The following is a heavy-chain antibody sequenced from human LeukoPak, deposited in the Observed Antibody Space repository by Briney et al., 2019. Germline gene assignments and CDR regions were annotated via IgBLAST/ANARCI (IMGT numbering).Heavy chain of an antibody. D-gene: IGHD2-8*02. Sequence: SETLSLTCTVSGGSISSSSYYWGWIRQPPGKGLEWIGSIYYSGSTYYNPSLKSRVTISVDTSKNQFSLKLSSVTAADTAVYYCARHTGFWSFFDCWGQGTLVTVSS. V-gene: IGHV4-39*01. CDR3: ARHTGFWSFFDC. CDR2: IYYSGST. J-gene: IGHJ4*02. CDR1: GGSISSSSYY.